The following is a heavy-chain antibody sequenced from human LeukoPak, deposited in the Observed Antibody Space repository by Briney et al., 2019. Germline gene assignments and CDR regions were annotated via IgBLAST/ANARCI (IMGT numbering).Heavy chain of an antibody. J-gene: IGHJ4*02. CDR2: LKRPADGGTT. CDR3: ATEGGYCGGDCLSYFDY. CDR1: GFHFSSAS. V-gene: IGHV3-15*01. D-gene: IGHD2-21*02. Sequence: PGGSLRLSCAASGFHFSSASLRGSLQSPRPGLPRIVRLKRPADGGTTDYAAPVKCRFTISGDDSKNTLYLQMRSLRTEDTAVYYCATEGGYCGGDCLSYFDYWGQGTLVTVSS.